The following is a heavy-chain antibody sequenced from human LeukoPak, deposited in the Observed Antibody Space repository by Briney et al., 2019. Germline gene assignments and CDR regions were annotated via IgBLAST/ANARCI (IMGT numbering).Heavy chain of an antibody. CDR1: EFTVSRNY. V-gene: IGHV3-53*01. D-gene: IGHD4-23*01. Sequence: PGGSLRLSCTASEFTVSRNYMLWVRQAPGKGLEWVSLIFSNGDTHYADSVKGRFTISRDNSKNTLYLQMNSLRAEDTAVYYCAKAHGGISDDWGQGTLVTVSS. J-gene: IGHJ4*02. CDR2: IFSNGDT. CDR3: AKAHGGISDD.